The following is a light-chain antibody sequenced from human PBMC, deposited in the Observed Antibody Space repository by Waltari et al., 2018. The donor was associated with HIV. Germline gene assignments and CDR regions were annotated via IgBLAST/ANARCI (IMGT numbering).Light chain of an antibody. CDR2: DAS. J-gene: IGKJ4*01. CDR1: QSVTTY. Sequence: DIVLTQSPATLSLSPGERATLSCRASQSVTTYLAWYQQKPGQAPRLLIYDASNRASGIPARFIGSGSGTDFTLTISSLEPEDFAVYYCQQRSKWPPLTFGGGTKVEIK. V-gene: IGKV3-11*01. CDR3: QQRSKWPPLT.